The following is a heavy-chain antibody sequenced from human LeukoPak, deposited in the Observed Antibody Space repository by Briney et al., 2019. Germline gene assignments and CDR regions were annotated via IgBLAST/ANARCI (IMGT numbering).Heavy chain of an antibody. V-gene: IGHV5-51*01. CDR3: ARRVATSTYYFDF. Sequence: GESLKISCRGSGYSFSSFWLAWVRQMPGKGLGWMGIIYPGDSDTRYSPSFQGQVTISADKSSSTAYLQWSSLKASDTAVYYCARRVATSTYYFDFWGQGTLVTVSS. CDR1: GYSFSSFW. J-gene: IGHJ4*01. D-gene: IGHD5-12*01. CDR2: IYPGDSDT.